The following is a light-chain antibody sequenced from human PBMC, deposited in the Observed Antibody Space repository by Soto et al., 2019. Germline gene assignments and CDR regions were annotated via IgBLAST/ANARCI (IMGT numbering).Light chain of an antibody. J-gene: IGLJ2*01. CDR1: SSDIGGYNY. CDR2: EVT. V-gene: IGLV2-8*01. CDR3: SSYAVSNKGMI. Sequence: QSVLTQPPSASGSPGQSVTISCTGTSSDIGGYNYVSWYQQHPGKAPKLIIYEVTKRPSGVPDRFSGSKSGNTASLTVSGLQAEDEADYYCSSYAVSNKGMIFGGGTKVTVL.